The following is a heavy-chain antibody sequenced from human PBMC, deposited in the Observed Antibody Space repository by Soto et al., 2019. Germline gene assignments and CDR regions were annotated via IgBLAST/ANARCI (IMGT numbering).Heavy chain of an antibody. V-gene: IGHV3-48*03. CDR1: GFSFSDYE. Sequence: EVQLVESGGGLVQPGGSLRLSCEASGFSFSDYEMNWVRQAPGKGLEWISHMSNNDRIYYADSVKGRFTISRANARSSLFLQRNSLSAEDTAVYYCARSSGSYRPFYSWGQGTLVTVSS. D-gene: IGHD3-22*01. J-gene: IGHJ4*02. CDR2: MSNNDRI. CDR3: ARSSGSYRPFYS.